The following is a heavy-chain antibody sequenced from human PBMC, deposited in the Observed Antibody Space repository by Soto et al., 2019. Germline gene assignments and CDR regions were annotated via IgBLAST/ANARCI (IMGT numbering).Heavy chain of an antibody. Sequence: SVKVSCKASGGTFSSYAISWVRQAPGQGLEWMGGIIPIFGTANYAQKFQGRVTITADESTSTAYMELSSLRSEDTAVYYCARGIAAAGTVWFDPWGQGTMVTVS. J-gene: IGHJ5*02. CDR2: IIPIFGTA. D-gene: IGHD6-13*01. CDR1: GGTFSSYA. CDR3: ARGIAAAGTVWFDP. V-gene: IGHV1-69*13.